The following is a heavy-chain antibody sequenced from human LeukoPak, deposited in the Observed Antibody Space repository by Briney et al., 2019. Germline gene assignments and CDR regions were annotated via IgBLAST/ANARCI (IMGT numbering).Heavy chain of an antibody. CDR1: GFSFSNAW. D-gene: IGHD2-8*01. Sequence: GGSLRLSCAASGFSFSNAWMTWIRQPQGQGLEWVGRIKSKTDGVTTDYAASVKGRFSISRDDSKNTLYLQMNSLKTEDTAFYYCTGGGRDYCTKGICYGYWGQGTPVTVSS. V-gene: IGHV3-15*01. CDR2: IKSKTDGVTT. CDR3: TGGGRDYCTKGICYGY. J-gene: IGHJ4*02.